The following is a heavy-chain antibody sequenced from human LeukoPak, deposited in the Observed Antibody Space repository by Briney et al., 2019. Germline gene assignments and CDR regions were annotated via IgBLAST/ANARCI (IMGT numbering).Heavy chain of an antibody. CDR3: ARVDSIRGGFDP. V-gene: IGHV1-18*01. CDR1: GGTLSSYA. J-gene: IGHJ5*02. CDR2: TSAYNGNT. Sequence: ASVKVSCKASGGTLSSYAFSWMRQAPGQGLEWMGWTSAYNGNTNYAQKLQGRVTMTTDTSTSTAYMELRSLRSDDTAVYYCARVDSIRGGFDPWGQGTLVTVSS. D-gene: IGHD3-16*01.